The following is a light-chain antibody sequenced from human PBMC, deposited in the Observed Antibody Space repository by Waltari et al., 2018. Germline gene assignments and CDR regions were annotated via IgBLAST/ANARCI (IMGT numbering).Light chain of an antibody. CDR3: CEYRSDNTFL. CDR2: DVR. V-gene: IGLV2-18*01. Sequence: QSALTQPPSVSKSLGQSVTISCTGTSSDIGSYSLVSWYFQHPGTAPRLLIYDVRRRPPGVTGRFSGSKGGNTASLTISGLQAEEEADYYCCEYRSDNTFLFGGGTRLTVL. J-gene: IGLJ7*01. CDR1: SSDIGSYSL.